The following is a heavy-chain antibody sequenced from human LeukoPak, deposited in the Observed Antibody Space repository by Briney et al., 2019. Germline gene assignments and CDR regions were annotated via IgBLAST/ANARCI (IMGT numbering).Heavy chain of an antibody. V-gene: IGHV4-31*03. Sequence: PSETLSLTCTVSGGSISSGGYYWSWIRQHPGKGLEWIGYIYYSGSTYYNPSLKSRVTISVDTSKNQLSLKLSSVTAADTAVYYCAREVDTAMEDYFDYWGQGTLVTVSS. CDR1: GGSISSGGYY. CDR2: IYYSGST. D-gene: IGHD5-18*01. CDR3: AREVDTAMEDYFDY. J-gene: IGHJ4*02.